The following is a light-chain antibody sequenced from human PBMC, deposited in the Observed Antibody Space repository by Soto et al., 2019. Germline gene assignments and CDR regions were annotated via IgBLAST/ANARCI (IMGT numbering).Light chain of an antibody. V-gene: IGKV3-20*01. Sequence: IVLTQSPGILSLSPGERASLSCRASQSVSSNYLAWYQQKPGQAPRLLIYGASSRATGIPDRFSGSESGTDFSLTVSRLEPEDFAVYYCQQYGSSPLPFGGGPRVQIK. CDR3: QQYGSSPLP. CDR2: GAS. J-gene: IGKJ4*01. CDR1: QSVSSNY.